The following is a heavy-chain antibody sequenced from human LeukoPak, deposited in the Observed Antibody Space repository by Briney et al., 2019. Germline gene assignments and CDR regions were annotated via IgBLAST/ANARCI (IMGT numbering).Heavy chain of an antibody. CDR2: INHSGST. CDR3: ARGGDTMVRGVIKPFDY. V-gene: IGHV4-34*01. D-gene: IGHD3-10*01. J-gene: IGHJ4*02. Sequence: SETLSLTCAVYGGSFSGYYWSRIRQPPGKGLEWIGEINHSGSTNYNPSLKSRVTISVDTSKNQFSLKLSSVTAADTAVYYCARGGDTMVRGVIKPFDYWGLGTLVTVSS. CDR1: GGSFSGYY.